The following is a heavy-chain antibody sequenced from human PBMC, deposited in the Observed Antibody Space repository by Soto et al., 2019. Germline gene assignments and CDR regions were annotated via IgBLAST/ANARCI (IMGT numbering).Heavy chain of an antibody. CDR1: PFTFNSYG. Sequence: WGSLRLSCASSPFTFNSYGMSWVRQAPGKGLDRVSVIGGSGRTTDYADSVKGRFTISIDNSNNTLFLQMNSLRAEDTAVYYCAKSRYSDTSGDFYDYWGQGTMVTVSS. D-gene: IGHD3-22*01. J-gene: IGHJ4*02. V-gene: IGHV3-23*01. CDR2: IGGSGRTT. CDR3: AKSRYSDTSGDFYDY.